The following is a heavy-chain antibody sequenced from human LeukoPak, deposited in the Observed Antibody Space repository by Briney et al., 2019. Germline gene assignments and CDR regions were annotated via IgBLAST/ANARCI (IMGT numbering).Heavy chain of an antibody. D-gene: IGHD2-15*01. V-gene: IGHV3-7*01. CDR3: ASPFLLTGY. CDR1: EFTFSSYW. J-gene: IGHJ4*02. CDR2: IKQDGSEK. Sequence: SGGSLRLSCAASEFTFSSYWMSWVRQAPGKGLEWVANIKQDGSEKYYVDSVKGRFTISRDNAKNSLYLQMNSLRAEDTAVYYCASPFLLTGYWGQGTLVTVSS.